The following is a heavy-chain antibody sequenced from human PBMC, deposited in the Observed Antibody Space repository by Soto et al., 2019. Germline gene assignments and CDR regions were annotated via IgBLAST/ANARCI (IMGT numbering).Heavy chain of an antibody. Sequence: QVQVQQWGAGLLKPSETLSLTYAVYGESFSGNYWDWIRQPPGKGLEWMGEINHSGSTIYNPSLKRRVTIQLGTSNKQFYLKLSSVTAADTAVYYCGRGRFGGDSRGEYWGQGTLVAVSS. CDR1: GESFSGNY. CDR3: GRGRFGGDSRGEY. D-gene: IGHD2-21*02. CDR2: INHSGST. J-gene: IGHJ4*02. V-gene: IGHV4-34*01.